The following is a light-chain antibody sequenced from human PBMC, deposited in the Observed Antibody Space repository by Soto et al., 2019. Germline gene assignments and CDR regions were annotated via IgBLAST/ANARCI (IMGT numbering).Light chain of an antibody. Sequence: AILMTQYPSSLSASTGDRVTITCRASQGISSYLAWYQQEPGKAPKLLIYAASTLQSGVPSRFSGSGSGTDFTLTISCLQSEDFATYYCQQYYSYPRTFGQVTKVDI. V-gene: IGKV1-8*01. CDR3: QQYYSYPRT. CDR1: QGISSY. CDR2: AAS. J-gene: IGKJ1*01.